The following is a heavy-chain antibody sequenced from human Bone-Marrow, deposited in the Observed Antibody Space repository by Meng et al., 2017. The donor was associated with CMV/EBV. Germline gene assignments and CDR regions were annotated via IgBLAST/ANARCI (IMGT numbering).Heavy chain of an antibody. CDR2: IATAGDT. Sequence: GGSLRLSCAASGFTFSSYDMHWVRQATGKGLEWVSPIATAGDTNCPGSVKGRFTISRENARNSLYLQMNSLRAGDTAVYYCARAGTPITIFGVVIIDDVGSLPHYYYGMDVWGQGTTVTVSS. CDR3: ARAGTPITIFGVVIIDDVGSLPHYYYGMDV. V-gene: IGHV3-13*01. J-gene: IGHJ6*02. CDR1: GFTFSSYD. D-gene: IGHD3-3*01.